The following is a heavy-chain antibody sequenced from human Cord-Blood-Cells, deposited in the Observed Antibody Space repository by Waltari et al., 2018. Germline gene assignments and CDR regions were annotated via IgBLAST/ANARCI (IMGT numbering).Heavy chain of an antibody. CDR1: GGTFISYA. CDR2: IIHIFGTA. J-gene: IGHJ3*02. V-gene: IGHV1-69*01. D-gene: IGHD6-13*01. CDR3: ARERQQLVAHDAFDI. Sequence: QVQLVQSGAEVKKPGSSVKVSCKASGGTFISYAISWVRQAPGQGLEWMGGIIHIFGTANYAQKFQGRVTITADESTSTAYMELSSLRSEDTAVYYCARERQQLVAHDAFDIWGQGTMVTVSS.